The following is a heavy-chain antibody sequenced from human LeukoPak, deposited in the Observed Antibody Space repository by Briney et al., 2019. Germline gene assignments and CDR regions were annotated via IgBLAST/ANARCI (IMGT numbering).Heavy chain of an antibody. CDR2: INHSGST. CDR1: GGSFSGYY. Sequence: SETLSLTCAVYGGSFSGYYWSWIRQPPGKGLEWIGEINHSGSTNCNPSLKSRVTISVDTSKNQFSLKLSSVTAADTAVYYCARGLGRIGPAGYRASRTNWFDPWGQGTLVTVSS. D-gene: IGHD2-2*01. J-gene: IGHJ5*02. CDR3: ARGLGRIGPAGYRASRTNWFDP. V-gene: IGHV4-34*01.